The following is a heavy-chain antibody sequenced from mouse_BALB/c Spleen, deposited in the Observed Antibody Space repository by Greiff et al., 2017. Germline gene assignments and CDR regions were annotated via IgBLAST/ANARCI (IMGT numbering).Heavy chain of an antibody. D-gene: IGHD2-3*01. V-gene: IGHV1-69*01. CDR1: GYTFTDYW. CDR2: IDTSDSYT. J-gene: IGHJ1*01. Sequence: QVQLQQPGAELVMPGASVKMSCKASGYTFTDYWMHWVKQRPGQGLEWIGAIDTSDSYTSYNQKFKGKATLTVDESSSTAYMQLSSLTSEDSAVYYCARWLLRNFDDWGAGTTVTVSS. CDR3: ARWLLRNFDD.